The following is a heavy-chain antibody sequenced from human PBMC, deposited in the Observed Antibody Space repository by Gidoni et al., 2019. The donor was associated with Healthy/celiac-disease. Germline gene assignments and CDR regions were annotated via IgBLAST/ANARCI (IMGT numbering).Heavy chain of an antibody. CDR3: ARQRLKDGDYDLGYWFDP. V-gene: IGHV4-39*01. D-gene: IGHD4-17*01. Sequence: QLQLQESGPGLVKPSETLSLTCTVSGGSISSSSYYWGWIRQPPGKGLEWIGSIYYSGSTYYNPSLKSRVTISVDTSKNQFSLKLSSVTAADTAVYYCARQRLKDGDYDLGYWFDPWGQGTLVTVSS. CDR1: GGSISSSSYY. J-gene: IGHJ5*02. CDR2: IYYSGST.